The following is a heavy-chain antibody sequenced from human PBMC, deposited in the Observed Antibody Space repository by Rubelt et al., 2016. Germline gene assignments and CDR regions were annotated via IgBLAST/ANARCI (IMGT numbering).Heavy chain of an antibody. Sequence: QVQLVESGGGVVQPGRSLRLSCAASGFTFSSYALHWVRQAPGKGLEWVAVISYDGRNKYYADSVKGSFTISRDKSKTTLFVQMKSLRAEETAIYYCVTGSNHVDKTRRFDRWGQGTLVTVSS. D-gene: IGHD2-2*01. V-gene: IGHV3-30*04. CDR1: GFTFSSYA. CDR2: ISYDGRNK. J-gene: IGHJ5*02. CDR3: VTGSNHVDKTRRFDR.